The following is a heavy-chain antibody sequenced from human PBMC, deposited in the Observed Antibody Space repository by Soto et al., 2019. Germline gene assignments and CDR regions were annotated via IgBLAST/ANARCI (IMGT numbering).Heavy chain of an antibody. CDR3: ARLPGYDFWSGYYRGRGRAFDP. Sequence: EVQLVQSGAEVKKPGESLRISCKGSGYSFTSYWISWVRQMPGKGLEWMGRIDPSDSYTNYSPSFQGHVTISADKSISTAYLQWSSLKASDTAMYYCARLPGYDFWSGYYRGRGRAFDPWGQGTLVTVSS. V-gene: IGHV5-10-1*03. CDR1: GYSFTSYW. D-gene: IGHD3-3*01. CDR2: IDPSDSYT. J-gene: IGHJ5*02.